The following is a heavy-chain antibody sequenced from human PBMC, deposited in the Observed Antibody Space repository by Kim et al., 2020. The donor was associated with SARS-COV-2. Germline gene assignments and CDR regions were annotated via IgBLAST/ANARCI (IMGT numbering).Heavy chain of an antibody. Sequence: ASVKVSCKASGYTFTSYYMHWLRQAPGQGLEWMGIINPSGGSTSYAQKFQGRVTMTRDTSTSTVYMELSSLRSEDTAVYYCARASGITMIVVVTAYGMDVWGPGTTVTVSS. CDR1: GYTFTSYY. D-gene: IGHD3-22*01. J-gene: IGHJ6*02. CDR3: ARASGITMIVVVTAYGMDV. CDR2: INPSGGST. V-gene: IGHV1-46*01.